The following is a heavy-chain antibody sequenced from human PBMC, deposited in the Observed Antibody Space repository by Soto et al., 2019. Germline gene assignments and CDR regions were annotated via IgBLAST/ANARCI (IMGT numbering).Heavy chain of an antibody. J-gene: IGHJ3*02. Sequence: QVQLQESGPGLVKPSQTLSLTCTVSGGSISSGGYYWSWIRQHPGKGLEWIGYIYYSGSTYYNPSLKSQVTITVDTSKNQFSRKLSSVTAADTAVYYCARGVVAATHAFDIWGQGTMVTVSS. CDR3: ARGVVAATHAFDI. D-gene: IGHD2-15*01. CDR2: IYYSGST. CDR1: GGSISSGGYY. V-gene: IGHV4-31*01.